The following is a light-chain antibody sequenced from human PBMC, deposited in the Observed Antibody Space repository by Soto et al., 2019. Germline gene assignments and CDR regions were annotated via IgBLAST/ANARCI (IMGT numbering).Light chain of an antibody. CDR2: DAS. Sequence: DIQMTQSPSSLSASVGDGVTITCQASQDISNYLNWYQQKPGKAPKLLIYDASNLETGVPSRFSGSGSGTEYTLTSVGLQCNDFASYSMRQYTSYWTFGEGTRVEIK. V-gene: IGKV1-33*01. CDR3: RQYTSYWT. CDR1: QDISNY. J-gene: IGKJ1*01.